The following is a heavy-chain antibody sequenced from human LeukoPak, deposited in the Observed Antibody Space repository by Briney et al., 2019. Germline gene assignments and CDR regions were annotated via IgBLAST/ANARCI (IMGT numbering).Heavy chain of an antibody. CDR3: ARGGPSLRYFDWGTFDY. D-gene: IGHD3-9*01. CDR2: INPNSGGT. J-gene: IGHJ4*02. CDR1: GYTFTGYY. V-gene: IGHV1-2*02. Sequence: ASVRVSCKASGYTFTGYYMHWVRQAPGQGLEWMGWINPNSGGTNYAQKFQGRVTMTRDTSISTAYMELSRLRSDDTAVYYCARGGPSLRYFDWGTFDYWGQGTLVTVSS.